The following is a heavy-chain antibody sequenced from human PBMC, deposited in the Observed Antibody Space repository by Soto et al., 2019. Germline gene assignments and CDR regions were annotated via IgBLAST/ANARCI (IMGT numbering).Heavy chain of an antibody. CDR1: GFTFSSYS. Sequence: GGSLRLSCAASGFTFSSYSMNWVRQAPGKGLEWVSSISSSSSYIYYADSVKGRFTISRDNAKNSLYLQMNSLRAEDTAVYYCASTFAGYYYDSSGPGAFDIWGQGTMVTVSS. J-gene: IGHJ3*02. D-gene: IGHD3-22*01. CDR3: ASTFAGYYYDSSGPGAFDI. V-gene: IGHV3-21*01. CDR2: ISSSSSYI.